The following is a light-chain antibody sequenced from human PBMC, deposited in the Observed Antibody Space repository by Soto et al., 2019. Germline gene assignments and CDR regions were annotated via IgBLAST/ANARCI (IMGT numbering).Light chain of an antibody. Sequence: AIQMTQSPSSLSASVGDRVTITCRASQGIRNALAWYQQKPGKAPKHLIYAASCLQSGGPSWFCGSGSGTEFILTTSSLQPDDFSTYYCLQEYNYSPTFGQGTKVDI. J-gene: IGKJ1*01. CDR2: AAS. CDR1: QGIRNA. CDR3: LQEYNYSPT. V-gene: IGKV1-6*01.